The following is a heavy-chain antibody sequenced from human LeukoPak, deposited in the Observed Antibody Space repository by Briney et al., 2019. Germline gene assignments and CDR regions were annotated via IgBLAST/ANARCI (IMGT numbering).Heavy chain of an antibody. CDR3: ARQGSSSFYYFDY. V-gene: IGHV3-30*04. J-gene: IGHJ4*02. D-gene: IGHD6-6*01. CDR1: GFTFSSYA. Sequence: GGSLRLSCAASGFTFSSYAMHWVRQAPGKGLEWVAAISYDGSNKYYADSVKGRFTISRDNSKNTLYLQMNSLRAEDTAVYYCARQGSSSFYYFDYWGQGTLVTVSS. CDR2: ISYDGSNK.